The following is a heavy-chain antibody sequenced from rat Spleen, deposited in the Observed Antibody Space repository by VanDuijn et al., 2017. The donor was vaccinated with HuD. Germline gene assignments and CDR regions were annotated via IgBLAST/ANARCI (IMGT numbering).Heavy chain of an antibody. V-gene: IGHV2-15*01. CDR2: IWSGGNT. Sequence: QVQLKESGPGLVQPSQTLSLNCTVSGFSLTRNSVSWVRHPPGKGMECMGAIWSGGNTDYNSALKSRLSINRETSTSQVFLKMNSLQTEDIATYYCAREAVYYGHYFDYWGQGVMVTVSS. J-gene: IGHJ2*01. CDR3: AREAVYYGHYFDY. D-gene: IGHD1-6*01. CDR1: GFSLTRNS.